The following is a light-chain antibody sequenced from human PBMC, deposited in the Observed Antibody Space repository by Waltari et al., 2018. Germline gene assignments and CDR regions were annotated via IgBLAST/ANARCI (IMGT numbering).Light chain of an antibody. CDR2: DDT. J-gene: IGLJ1*01. V-gene: IGLV3-21*02. Sequence: SYVLTQPPSVSVAPGQTARITCGGNSVGSKSVHWYQRKPGQAPVVVVYDDTERPSGIPDRCPGSNAENTATLTINSVEAGDEADYFCQVWADSSDFVFGSGTKVTVL. CDR3: QVWADSSDFV. CDR1: SVGSKS.